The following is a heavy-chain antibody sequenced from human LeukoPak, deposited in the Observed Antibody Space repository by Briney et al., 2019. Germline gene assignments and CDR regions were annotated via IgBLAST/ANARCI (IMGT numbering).Heavy chain of an antibody. CDR1: GFTFSSYA. D-gene: IGHD2-2*01. CDR2: VSSSGGST. Sequence: GGSLRLSCAASGFTFSSYAMSWVSQAPGKGLEWVSTVSSSGGSTYYADSVKGRFTISRDNSKNTLYLQMNTLRAEDTAVYHCAKSGCNSSNCFLGWFDPWGQGTLVTVSS. J-gene: IGHJ5*02. CDR3: AKSGCNSSNCFLGWFDP. V-gene: IGHV3-23*01.